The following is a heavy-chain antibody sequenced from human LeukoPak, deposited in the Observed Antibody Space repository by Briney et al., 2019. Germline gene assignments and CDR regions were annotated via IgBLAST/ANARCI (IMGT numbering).Heavy chain of an antibody. CDR2: IIPLFGTA. J-gene: IGHJ4*02. Sequence: ASVKVSCKASGGTFNSYSISWVRQAPGQGLEWMGGIIPLFGTANYARKFQGRVTITADESTTTASMELSSLRSEDSAVYYCARGDDILTAYLYWGQGTLVTVSS. CDR3: ARGDDILTAYLY. V-gene: IGHV1-69*13. CDR1: GGTFNSYS. D-gene: IGHD3-9*01.